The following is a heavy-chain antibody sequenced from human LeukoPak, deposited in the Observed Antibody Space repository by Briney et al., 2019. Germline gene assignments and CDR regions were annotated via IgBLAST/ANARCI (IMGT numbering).Heavy chain of an antibody. CDR1: GFTFSSYE. CDR3: ARDGSWDGRYFDY. Sequence: WGSLRLSCAASGFTFSSYEMNWVRQAPGKGLEWVAFIRYDGSNKYYADSVKGRFTISRDNSNNTLSLQMNSLRLEDTAVYYCARDGSWDGRYFDYWGRGTLVAVSS. J-gene: IGHJ4*02. D-gene: IGHD6-13*01. CDR2: IRYDGSNK. V-gene: IGHV3-30*02.